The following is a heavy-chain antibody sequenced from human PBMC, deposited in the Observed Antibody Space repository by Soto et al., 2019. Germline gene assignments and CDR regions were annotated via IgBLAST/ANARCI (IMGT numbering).Heavy chain of an antibody. D-gene: IGHD2-15*01. CDR2: INWNDDD. CDR3: AHRHDLGGFDI. V-gene: IGHV2-5*01. J-gene: IGHJ3*02. Sequence: QITLKESGPTLVKPTQTLTLTCTFSGFSLNTRAVGVGWIRQAPGKALEWRALINWNDDDRYSPSLKDRLTIPNETSKNHVVRTMTNTGPVDTATYYCAHRHDLGGFDIWGQGAAVTVSS. CDR1: GFSLNTRAVG.